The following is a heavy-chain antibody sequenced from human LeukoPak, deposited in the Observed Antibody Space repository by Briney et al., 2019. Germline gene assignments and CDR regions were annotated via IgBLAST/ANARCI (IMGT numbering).Heavy chain of an antibody. CDR2: LNIDGSNT. J-gene: IGHJ4*02. CDR1: GFTFNKYW. CDR3: ARDLGGPDY. V-gene: IGHV3-74*01. Sequence: GGSLRLSCAASGFTFNKYWIHWVRQAPGKGLGWVSRLNIDGSNTRYAESVKGRFTISRDNAKNTLYLQMNSLRVEDTAVYYCARDLGGPDYWGQGALVTVSS. D-gene: IGHD3-16*01.